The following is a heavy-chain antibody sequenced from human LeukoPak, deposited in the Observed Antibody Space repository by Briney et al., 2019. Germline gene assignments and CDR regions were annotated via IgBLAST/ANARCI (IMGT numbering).Heavy chain of an antibody. D-gene: IGHD3-22*01. V-gene: IGHV4-59*12. CDR3: ARDGRSYYYDSSGSWFDP. CDR1: GGSMSSYY. J-gene: IGHJ5*02. CDR2: IHYSGST. Sequence: SETLSLTCSVSGGSMSSYYWSWIRQPPGKGLEWIGYIHYSGSTNYNPSLKSRVTMSVDTSKNQFSLKLSSVTAADTAVYYCARDGRSYYYDSSGSWFDPWGQGTLVTVSS.